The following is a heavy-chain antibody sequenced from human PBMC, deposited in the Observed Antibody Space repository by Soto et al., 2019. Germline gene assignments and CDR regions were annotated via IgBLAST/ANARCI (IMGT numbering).Heavy chain of an antibody. CDR2: IYYSGST. Sequence: QVQLQESGPGLVKPSQTLSLTCTVSGGSISSGGYYWSWIRQHPGKGLEWIGYIYYSGSTYYNPSLKSRVTISVDTSKNQFSLKLSSVTAADTAVYYCARLRIVVVPAAIEDYYYYMDVWGKGTTVAVSS. V-gene: IGHV4-31*03. CDR1: GGSISSGGYY. CDR3: ARLRIVVVPAAIEDYYYYMDV. J-gene: IGHJ6*03. D-gene: IGHD2-2*01.